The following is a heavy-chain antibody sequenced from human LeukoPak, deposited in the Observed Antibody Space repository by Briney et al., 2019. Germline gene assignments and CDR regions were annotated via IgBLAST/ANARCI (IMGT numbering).Heavy chain of an antibody. V-gene: IGHV4-59*08. CDR2: IYYSGST. J-gene: IGHJ4*02. CDR3: SRGIAAAGLGLDY. Sequence: PSETLSLTCTVSGVTISSYYWSWIRQPPGKGLEWIGYIYYSGSTNYNPSLKSRVTISVDTSKNQFSLKLSSVTAADTAVYYCSRGIAAAGLGLDYWGQGTLVTVSS. CDR1: GVTISSYY. D-gene: IGHD6-13*01.